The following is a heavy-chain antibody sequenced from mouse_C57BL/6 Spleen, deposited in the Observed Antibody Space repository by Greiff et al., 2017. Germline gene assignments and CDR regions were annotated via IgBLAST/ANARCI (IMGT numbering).Heavy chain of an antibody. CDR3: ARKDSNYLYYAMDY. D-gene: IGHD2-5*01. CDR2: IWSGGST. Sequence: VKLQESGPGLVQPSQSLSITCTVSGFSLTSYGVHWVRQSPGKGLEWLGVIWSGGSTDYNAAFISRLSISKDNSKSQVFFKMNSLQADDTAIYYCARKDSNYLYYAMDYWGQGTSVTVSS. CDR1: GFSLTSYG. V-gene: IGHV2-2*01. J-gene: IGHJ4*01.